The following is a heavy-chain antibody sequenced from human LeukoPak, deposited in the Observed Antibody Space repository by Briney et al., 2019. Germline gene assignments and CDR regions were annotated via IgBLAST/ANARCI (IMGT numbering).Heavy chain of an antibody. CDR1: GGTFSSYT. Sequence: SVKVSCKASGGTFSSYTISWVRQAPGQGLGWMGRIIPILGIANYAQKFQGRVTITADKSTSTAYMELSSLRSEDTAVYYCARGTTGTTAFFYFDYWGQGTLVTVSS. CDR3: ARGTTGTTAFFYFDY. V-gene: IGHV1-69*02. J-gene: IGHJ4*02. D-gene: IGHD1-7*01. CDR2: IIPILGIA.